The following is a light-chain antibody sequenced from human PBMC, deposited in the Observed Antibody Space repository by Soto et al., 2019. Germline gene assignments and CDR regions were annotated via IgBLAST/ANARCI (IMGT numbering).Light chain of an antibody. CDR1: QSISSY. CDR2: GAS. V-gene: IGKV1-39*01. CDR3: QQSYSTPYM. J-gene: IGKJ2*01. Sequence: DIQMTQSPSSLSVSVGDRVTITCRTSQSISSYLNWYQQKPGKAPSLLIYGASSLQSGVPSRFSGSGFGTDFSFTISSLQPEDFAIYYCQQSYSTPYMFGQGTTLEIK.